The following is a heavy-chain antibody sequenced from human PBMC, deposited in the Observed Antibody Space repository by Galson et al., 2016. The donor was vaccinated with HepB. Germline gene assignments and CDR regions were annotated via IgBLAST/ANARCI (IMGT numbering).Heavy chain of an antibody. J-gene: IGHJ4*02. D-gene: IGHD5-18*01. Sequence: SLRLSCAGTGFTFSSFGTSWVRQAPGKGLEWLANIRQDGSETQYVDSVKGRFTISRDNAENSHYLQMNSLRAEDTALYYCAREGHSYGYEIVSWGQGVLVTVSS. CDR1: GFTFSSFG. V-gene: IGHV3-7*01. CDR2: IRQDGSET. CDR3: AREGHSYGYEIVS.